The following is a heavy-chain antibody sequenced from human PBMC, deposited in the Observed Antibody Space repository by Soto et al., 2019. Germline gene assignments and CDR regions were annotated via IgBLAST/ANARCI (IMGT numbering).Heavy chain of an antibody. Sequence: SETLCLTCAVYGGSLSAYYGSWIRQPPGKGLEWIGEINPSGTTNYNPSLKSRVTMSVDTSKNQFSLKLSSVTAADTAVYHCALAPAAHILHWGQGTLVTVSS. V-gene: IGHV4-34*01. CDR2: INPSGTT. J-gene: IGHJ1*01. CDR1: GGSLSAYY. D-gene: IGHD2-2*01. CDR3: ALAPAAHILH.